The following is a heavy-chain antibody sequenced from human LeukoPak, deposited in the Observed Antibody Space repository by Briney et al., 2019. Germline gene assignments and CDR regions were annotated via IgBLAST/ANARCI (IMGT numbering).Heavy chain of an antibody. Sequence: PGGSLRLSCAASGSTFSNYAMSWVRQAPGKGLEWVSAISGRGTSTYYADSVKGRFTISRDNSKNTLYLQMNSLRAEDTAVYYCAKVFRSGSIQGMDVWGQGTTVTVSS. J-gene: IGHJ6*02. CDR3: AKVFRSGSIQGMDV. D-gene: IGHD3-10*01. CDR2: ISGRGTST. V-gene: IGHV3-23*01. CDR1: GSTFSNYA.